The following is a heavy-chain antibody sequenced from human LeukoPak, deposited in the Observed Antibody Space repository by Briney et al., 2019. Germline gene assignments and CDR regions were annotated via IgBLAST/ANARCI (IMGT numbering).Heavy chain of an antibody. D-gene: IGHD5-12*01. CDR1: GFTVSSNE. V-gene: IGHV3-38-3*01. J-gene: IGHJ4*02. CDR3: AKDKGGGGYDLGNYFDY. Sequence: GGSLRLSCAASGFTVSSNEMSWVRQAPGKGLEWVSSISGGSTYYADSRKGRFTISRDNSKNTLYLQMNSLRAEDTAVYYCAKDKGGGGYDLGNYFDYWGQGTLVTVSS. CDR2: ISGGST.